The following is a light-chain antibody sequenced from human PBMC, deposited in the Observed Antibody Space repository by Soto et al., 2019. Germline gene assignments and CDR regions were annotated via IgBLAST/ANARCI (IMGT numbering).Light chain of an antibody. V-gene: IGKV3D-15*01. Sequence: EIEMTQSPATLSVSPGERATLSCRASKSVSSHRAWYQQKPRQAPRLIIYGACNRATRIPARFSGSWSGTDFSLTISSLPSEDFAPFYCQAYNNWHKTCGGG. CDR1: KSVSSH. CDR3: QAYNNWHKT. J-gene: IGKJ4*02. CDR2: GAC.